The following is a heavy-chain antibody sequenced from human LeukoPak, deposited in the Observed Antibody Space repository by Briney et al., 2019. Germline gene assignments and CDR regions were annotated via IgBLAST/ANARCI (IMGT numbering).Heavy chain of an antibody. Sequence: SETLSLTCTVSGGSISSYYWSWIRQPAGKGLEWIGRIYTSGSTNYNPSLKSRLTMSVDTSKNQFSLKLRSVTAADTAVYYCARVTGYRIEDYFDYWGQGTLVTVSS. V-gene: IGHV4-4*07. CDR2: IYTSGST. D-gene: IGHD6-13*01. J-gene: IGHJ4*02. CDR3: ARVTGYRIEDYFDY. CDR1: GGSISSYY.